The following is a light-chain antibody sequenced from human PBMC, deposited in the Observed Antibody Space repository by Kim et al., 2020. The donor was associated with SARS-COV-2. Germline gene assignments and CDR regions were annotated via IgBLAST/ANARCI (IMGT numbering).Light chain of an antibody. V-gene: IGKV1-39*01. J-gene: IGKJ2*03. CDR1: QSISSY. CDR3: QQSYSTLYS. Sequence: SAAVGDRVTITCRASQSISSYLNWYQQKPGKAPKLLIYAASSLQSGVPSRFSGSGSGTDFTLTISSLQPEDFATYYGQQSYSTLYSFGQGTKLEI. CDR2: AAS.